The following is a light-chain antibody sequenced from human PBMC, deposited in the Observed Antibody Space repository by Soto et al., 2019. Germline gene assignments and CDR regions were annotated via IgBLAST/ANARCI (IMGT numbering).Light chain of an antibody. J-gene: IGLJ2*01. V-gene: IGLV1-40*01. CDR1: SSNIGAGYD. CDR3: QSYDSSLSGVV. Sequence: QSVLTQPPSVFGAPGQRFTISCTGSSSNIGAGYDVHWYQQLPGTAPKLLIYGNTNRPSGVPDRFSGSKSGTSASLAIAGLQAEDEADYYCQSYDSSLSGVVFGGGTKLTVL. CDR2: GNT.